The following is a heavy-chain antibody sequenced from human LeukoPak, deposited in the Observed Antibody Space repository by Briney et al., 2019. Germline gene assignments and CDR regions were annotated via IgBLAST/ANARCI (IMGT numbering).Heavy chain of an antibody. V-gene: IGHV1-69*05. CDR1: GGTFSCYA. J-gene: IGHJ4*02. Sequence: GSSVKVSCKASGGTFSCYAISWVRQAPGQGLEWMGGIIPIFGTANYAQKFQGRVTITTDESTSTAYMELSSLRSEDTAVYYCARNMVRGVIRPTYFDYWGQGTLVTVSS. CDR2: IIPIFGTA. D-gene: IGHD3-10*01. CDR3: ARNMVRGVIRPTYFDY.